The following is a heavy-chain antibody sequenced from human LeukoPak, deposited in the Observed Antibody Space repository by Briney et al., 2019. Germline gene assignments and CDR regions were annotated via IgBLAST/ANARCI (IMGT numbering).Heavy chain of an antibody. D-gene: IGHD3-10*01. CDR2: IYYSGST. CDR1: GGSISNTNYY. Sequence: SETLSLTCTVSGGSISNTNYYWGWIRQPPGKGLEWIGTIYYSGSTYYNPSLKSRVTISVDTSKNHFSLKLSSVTAADTAVYYCARQGYYGSGSYTRFDYWGQGTLVTVSS. V-gene: IGHV4-39*01. J-gene: IGHJ4*02. CDR3: ARQGYYGSGSYTRFDY.